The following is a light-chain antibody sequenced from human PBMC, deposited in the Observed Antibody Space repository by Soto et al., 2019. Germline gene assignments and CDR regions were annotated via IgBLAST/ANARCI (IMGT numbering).Light chain of an antibody. V-gene: IGKV3-15*01. CDR2: GAP. J-gene: IGKJ1*01. CDR1: QSVGNN. Sequence: DILLTQSPATLSLSPGERATLSCRASQSVGNNLAWYQKKPGQPPRLLIYGAPTEATNIPTRFSGSGSGTDFTLTISSLQSEDFAVYYCQQYNSWAWTFGQGTTVEIK. CDR3: QQYNSWAWT.